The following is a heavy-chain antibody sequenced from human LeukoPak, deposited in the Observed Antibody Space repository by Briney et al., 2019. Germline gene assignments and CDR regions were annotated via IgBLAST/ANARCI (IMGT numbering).Heavy chain of an antibody. V-gene: IGHV4-30-4*01. CDR1: GGSISSGDYY. CDR3: ARLRGVAGAEYYYGMDV. D-gene: IGHD6-13*01. Sequence: SETLSLTCTVSGGSISSGDYYWSWIRQPPGKGLEWIGYIYYSGSTYYNPSLKSRVTISVDTSKNQFSLKLSSVTAADTAVYYCARLRGVAGAEYYYGMDVWGHGTTVTVSS. J-gene: IGHJ6*02. CDR2: IYYSGST.